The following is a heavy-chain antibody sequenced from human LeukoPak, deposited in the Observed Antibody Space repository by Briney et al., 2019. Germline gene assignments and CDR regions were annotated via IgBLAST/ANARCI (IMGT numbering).Heavy chain of an antibody. CDR3: ARLVYSDPNYFDY. Sequence: SETLSLTCTVSGVSIDNSYGYFWVWLRQPPGKGLEWIGSISFVGQTFYNSSLKSRATLPVDNSRNQFSLRLRSVTAADTAVFYCARLVYSDPNYFDYWGQGSLVTVSS. CDR1: GVSIDNSYGY. D-gene: IGHD5-12*01. J-gene: IGHJ4*02. CDR2: ISFVGQT. V-gene: IGHV4-39*01.